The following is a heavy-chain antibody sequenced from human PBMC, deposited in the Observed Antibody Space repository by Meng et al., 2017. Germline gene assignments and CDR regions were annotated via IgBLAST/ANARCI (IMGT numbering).Heavy chain of an antibody. V-gene: IGHV3-11*01. J-gene: IGHJ2*01. D-gene: IGHD2-15*01. Sequence: VEMVEAGGALVQPGGCLRLSCAASGFTFSDYYMMWIRQAQGKGLEWVSYISSSGSTIYYADSVKGRFTISRDNAKNSLYLQMNSLRAEDTAVYYCARASVGVYFDLWGRGTLVTVSS. CDR3: ARASVGVYFDL. CDR2: ISSSGSTI. CDR1: GFTFSDYY.